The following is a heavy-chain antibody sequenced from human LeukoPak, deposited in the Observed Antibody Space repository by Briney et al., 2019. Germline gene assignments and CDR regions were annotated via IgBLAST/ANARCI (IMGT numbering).Heavy chain of an antibody. CDR3: AREFRTAYGATRPLDY. V-gene: IGHV3-33*01. D-gene: IGHD2-21*01. Sequence: QPGRSRSLACAASGFTLSSYCMQWVRQAPDKGLEWVGVIWYDGSNEFYADSVKGRFIISRDNSKNTLYLQMNSLRDEDTAVYYCAREFRTAYGATRPLDYWGQGTLVTVSS. CDR1: GFTLSSYC. CDR2: IWYDGSNE. J-gene: IGHJ4*02.